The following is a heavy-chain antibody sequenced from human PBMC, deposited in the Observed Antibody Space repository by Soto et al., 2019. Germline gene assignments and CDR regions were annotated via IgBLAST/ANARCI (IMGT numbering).Heavy chain of an antibody. J-gene: IGHJ4*02. CDR2: IIPILGIA. Sequence: QVQLVQSGAEVKKPGSSVKVSCKASGGTFSSYTISWVRQAPGQGLEWMGRIIPILGIANYAQKFQGRVTITADKSTSTDYMELSSLRSGDTAVYYCAGDGGFGELEVGQHSWGQGTLVTVSS. CDR1: GGTFSSYT. V-gene: IGHV1-69*08. D-gene: IGHD3-10*01. CDR3: AGDGGFGELEVGQHS.